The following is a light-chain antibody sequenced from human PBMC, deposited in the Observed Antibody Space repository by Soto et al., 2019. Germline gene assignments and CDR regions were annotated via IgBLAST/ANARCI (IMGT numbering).Light chain of an antibody. V-gene: IGKV1-5*03. Sequence: DIQMTQSPSILSASVGDRVTITCRASQSISSWLAWYQQKLGKAPNLLIHKASHLESGVPSRFSGSGSGTEFTITISSLQPGDFATYYCQHYNTYPWTFGQGTKVDI. CDR3: QHYNTYPWT. CDR1: QSISSW. J-gene: IGKJ1*01. CDR2: KAS.